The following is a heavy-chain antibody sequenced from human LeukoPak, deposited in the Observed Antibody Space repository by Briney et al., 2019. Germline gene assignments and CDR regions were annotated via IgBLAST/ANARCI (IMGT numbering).Heavy chain of an antibody. CDR2: ISYDGSNK. CDR1: GFTFSSYA. D-gene: IGHD2-2*01. Sequence: GGSLRLSCAASGFTFSSYAMHWVRQAPGKGLEWVAVISYDGSNKYYADSVKGRFTISRDNSKNTLYLQMNSLRAEDTAVYYCASEGYCSSTSCPGEDYWGQGTLVTVSS. J-gene: IGHJ4*02. V-gene: IGHV3-30-3*01. CDR3: ASEGYCSSTSCPGEDY.